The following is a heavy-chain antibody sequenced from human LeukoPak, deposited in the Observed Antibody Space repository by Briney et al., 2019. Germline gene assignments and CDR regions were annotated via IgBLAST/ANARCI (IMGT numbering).Heavy chain of an antibody. CDR2: ISSSGSTI. CDR3: AKAGFDFSFDY. CDR1: GFTFSSYE. Sequence: PGGSLRLSCAASGFTFSSYEMNWVRQAPGKGLEWVSSISSSGSTIYYADSVKGRFTISRDNAKNSLYLQMTSLRAEDTAVYYCAKAGFDFSFDYWGQGTLVTVSS. J-gene: IGHJ4*02. D-gene: IGHD3-9*01. V-gene: IGHV3-48*03.